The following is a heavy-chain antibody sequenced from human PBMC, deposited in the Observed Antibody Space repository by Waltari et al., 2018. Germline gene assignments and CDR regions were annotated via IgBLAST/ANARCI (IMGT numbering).Heavy chain of an antibody. D-gene: IGHD2-15*01. CDR3: AKGYCSGGSCYPDAFDI. V-gene: IGHV1-69*01. CDR1: GGTFSSYA. J-gene: IGHJ3*02. CDR2: IIPIFGTA. Sequence: QVQLVQSGAEVKKPGSSVKVSCKASGGTFSSYAISWVRQAPGQGLEWMGGIIPIFGTANDAQKFQGRVTITADESTSTAYMELSSLRSEDTAVYYCAKGYCSGGSCYPDAFDIWGQGTMVTVSS.